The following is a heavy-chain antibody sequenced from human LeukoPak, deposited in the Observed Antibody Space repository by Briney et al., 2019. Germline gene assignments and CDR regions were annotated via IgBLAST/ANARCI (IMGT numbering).Heavy chain of an antibody. CDR2: ISGSGGST. CDR3: AKDPDYGGNSVY. D-gene: IGHD4-23*01. Sequence: SCKASGGTFSSYAMSWVRQAPGKGLEWVSAISGSGGSTYYADSVKGRFTISRDNSKNTLYLQMNSLRAEDTAVYYCAKDPDYGGNSVYWGQGTLVTVSS. J-gene: IGHJ4*02. CDR1: GGTFSSYA. V-gene: IGHV3-23*01.